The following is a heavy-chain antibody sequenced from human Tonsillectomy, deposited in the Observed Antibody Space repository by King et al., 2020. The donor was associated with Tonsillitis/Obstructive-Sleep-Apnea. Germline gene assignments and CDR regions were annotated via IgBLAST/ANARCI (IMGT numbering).Heavy chain of an antibody. D-gene: IGHD2-2*01. J-gene: IGHJ4*02. CDR1: GGTFSSYA. Sequence: VQLVQSGAEVKKPGSSVKVSCKASGGTFSSYAISWVRQAPGQGLEWMGGIIPIFGTANYAQKFQGRVTITADESTSTAYMELSSLRSEDTAVYYCASERLYCSSTSCYLSVYWGQGTLVTVSS. CDR2: IIPIFGTA. V-gene: IGHV1-69*01. CDR3: ASERLYCSSTSCYLSVY.